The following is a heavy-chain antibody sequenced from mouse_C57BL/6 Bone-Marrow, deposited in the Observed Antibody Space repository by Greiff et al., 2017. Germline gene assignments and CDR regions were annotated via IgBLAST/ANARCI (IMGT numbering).Heavy chain of an antibody. CDR2: ISNLAYSI. V-gene: IGHV5-15*01. Sequence: EVKFVESGGGLVQPGGSLKLSCAASGFTFSDYGMAWVRQAPRTGPEWVAFISNLAYSIYYADTVTGRFTISRENAKNTLYLEMSSLRSEDTAMYYCARETLDYWGQGTTRTVSS. CDR1: GFTFSDYG. J-gene: IGHJ2*01. CDR3: ARETLDY.